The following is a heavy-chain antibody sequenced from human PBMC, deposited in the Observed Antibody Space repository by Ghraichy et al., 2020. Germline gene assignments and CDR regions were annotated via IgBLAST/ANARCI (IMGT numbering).Heavy chain of an antibody. J-gene: IGHJ6*02. D-gene: IGHD3-3*01. CDR1: GGSFSGYY. Sequence: SETLSLTCAVYGGSFSGYYWSWIRQPPGKGLEWIGEINHSRSTKYNPSLKSRVIISVDTSKNQFSLKLSSVTAADTAVYYCARGRRWITIFEVVRKDYGMDGWGQGTTVTVSS. CDR3: ARGRRWITIFEVVRKDYGMDG. CDR2: INHSRST. V-gene: IGHV4-34*01.